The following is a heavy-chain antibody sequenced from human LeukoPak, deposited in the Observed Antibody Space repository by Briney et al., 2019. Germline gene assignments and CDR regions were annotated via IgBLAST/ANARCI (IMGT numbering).Heavy chain of an antibody. Sequence: SETLSLTCTVSGGSISSYYWSWIRQPPGKGLEWTGYIYYSGSTNYNPSLKSRVTISVDTSKNQISLKLNSVTAADTAVYYCARAPAGWFGDPDLYFDYWGQGTLVTVSS. CDR3: ARAPAGWFGDPDLYFDY. V-gene: IGHV4-59*01. CDR2: IYYSGST. J-gene: IGHJ4*02. CDR1: GGSISSYY. D-gene: IGHD3-10*01.